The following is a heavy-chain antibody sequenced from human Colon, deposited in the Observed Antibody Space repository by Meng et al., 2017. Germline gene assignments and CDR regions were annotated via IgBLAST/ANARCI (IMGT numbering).Heavy chain of an antibody. V-gene: IGHV4-31*03. CDR3: ARDTLYGTDY. Sequence: QVHLHESGPGLVRPSDDLFLVFTVSGGSIKSGGYHWRWVRQHPGKGLEDIGFMSDSGTTDYNPSLRSRVSISEIGSSKNQFSLTLRSVTAADTATYFCARDTLYGTDYWGQGVLVTVSS. CDR1: GGSIKSGGYH. D-gene: IGHD4-17*01. J-gene: IGHJ4*02. CDR2: MSDSGTT.